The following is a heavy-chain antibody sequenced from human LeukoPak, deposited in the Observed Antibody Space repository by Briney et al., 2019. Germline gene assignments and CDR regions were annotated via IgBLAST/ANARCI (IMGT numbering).Heavy chain of an antibody. J-gene: IGHJ4*02. CDR1: GGSFSGYY. D-gene: IGHD5-24*01. CDR3: ARRVEMATIFLDY. CDR2: INHSGST. V-gene: IGHV4-34*01. Sequence: MTSETLSLTCAVYGGSFSGYYWSWIRQPPGKGLEWIGEINHSGSTNYNPSLKSRVTISVDTSKNQFSLKLSSVTAADTAVYYCARRVEMATIFLDYWGQGTLVTVSS.